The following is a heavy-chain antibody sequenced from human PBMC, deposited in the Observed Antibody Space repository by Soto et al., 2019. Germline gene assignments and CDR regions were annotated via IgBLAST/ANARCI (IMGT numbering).Heavy chain of an antibody. D-gene: IGHD6-19*01. CDR1: GFTFTSSA. CDR2: IVVGSGNT. Sequence: SVMVTSTASGFTFTSSALQLVRQARGQRLEWIGWIVVGSGNTNYAQKFQERVTITRDMSTSTACMELSSLRSDDTAVYYCARISSASSGWLPDYWGQGTLVTVSS. J-gene: IGHJ4*02. V-gene: IGHV1-58*01. CDR3: ARISSASSGWLPDY.